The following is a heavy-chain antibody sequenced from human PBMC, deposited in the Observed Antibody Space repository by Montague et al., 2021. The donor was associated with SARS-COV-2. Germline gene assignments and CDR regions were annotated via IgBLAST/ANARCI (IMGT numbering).Heavy chain of an antibody. V-gene: IGHV4-30-2*04. J-gene: IGHJ5*02. D-gene: IGHD5-24*01. CDR2: QNRST. CDR3: ARDRRRWLQLSNWFDP. Sequence: QNRSTYYNPSLKSRVTISVDTSKNQFSLKLLSSVTAADTAVYYCARDRRRWLQLSNWFDPWGQGTLVTVSS.